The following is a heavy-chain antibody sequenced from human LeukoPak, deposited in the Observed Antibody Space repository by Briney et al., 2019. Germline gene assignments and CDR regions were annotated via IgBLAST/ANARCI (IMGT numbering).Heavy chain of an antibody. CDR3: ARLERYYYGSGRPTNWFDP. CDR2: INHSGST. D-gene: IGHD3-10*01. J-gene: IGHJ5*02. CDR1: GGSFSGYY. V-gene: IGHV4-34*01. Sequence: SETLSLTCAVYGGSFSGYYWSWIRQPPGKGMEWIGEINHSGSTNYNPSLKSRVTISVDTSKNQFSLKLSSVTAADTAVYYCARLERYYYGSGRPTNWFDPWGQGTLVTVSS.